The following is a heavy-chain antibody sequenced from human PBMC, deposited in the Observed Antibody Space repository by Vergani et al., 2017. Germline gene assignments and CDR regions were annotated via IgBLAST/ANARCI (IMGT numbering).Heavy chain of an antibody. D-gene: IGHD4-17*01. CDR1: GFTVSSNY. V-gene: IGHV3-66*02. Sequence: EVQLVESGGGLVQPGGSLRLSCAASGFTVSSNYMSWVRQAPGKGLEWVSVIYSGGSTYYADSVKGRFTISRDNSKNTLYLQMNSLRAEDTAVYYCARVAYGDLYYFDCWGQGTLVTVSS. CDR3: ARVAYGDLYYFDC. CDR2: IYSGGST. J-gene: IGHJ4*02.